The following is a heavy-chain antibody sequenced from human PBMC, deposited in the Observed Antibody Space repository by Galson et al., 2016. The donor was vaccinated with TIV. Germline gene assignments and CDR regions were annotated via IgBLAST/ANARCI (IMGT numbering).Heavy chain of an antibody. CDR2: IYSGGST. CDR3: ARDRRHCGNECYLYYYYGMHV. J-gene: IGHJ6*02. Sequence: LRLSCAASGFIVSSDYMTWVRQAPGKGLEWVSLIYSGGSTSYADSVTGRFTFSRDNSKNTVYLQMNSLRAEDTAVYYCARDRRHCGNECYLYYYYGMHVWGQGTTVTGSS. D-gene: IGHD2-21*01. CDR1: GFIVSSDY. V-gene: IGHV3-66*02.